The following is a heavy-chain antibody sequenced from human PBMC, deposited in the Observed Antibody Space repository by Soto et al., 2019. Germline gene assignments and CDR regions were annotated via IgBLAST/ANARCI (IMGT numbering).Heavy chain of an antibody. V-gene: IGHV1-2*04. CDR3: ARVLGSSGCYSPWDAFDI. CDR1: GYTFTGYY. CDR2: INPNSGGT. J-gene: IGHJ3*02. Sequence: GASVKVSCKASGYTFTGYYMHWVRQAPGQGLEWMGWINPNSGGTNYAQKFQGWVTMTRDTSISTAYMELSRLRSDDTAVYYCARVLGSSGCYSPWDAFDIWGQGTMVTVSS. D-gene: IGHD6-19*01.